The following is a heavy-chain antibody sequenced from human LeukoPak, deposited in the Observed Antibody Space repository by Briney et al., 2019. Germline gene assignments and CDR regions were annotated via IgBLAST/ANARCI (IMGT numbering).Heavy chain of an antibody. J-gene: IGHJ3*02. D-gene: IGHD4-23*01. CDR2: IKQDGSEK. CDR1: GFTFSSYW. CDR3: ARDGADYSGNSVDAFDI. Sequence: QPGGSLRLSCAASGFTFSSYWMSWVRQAPGKGLEWVANIKQDGSEKYYVDSVKGRFTISRDNAKNSLYLQMNSLRAEDTAVYYCARDGADYSGNSVDAFDIWGQGTMVTVSS. V-gene: IGHV3-7*04.